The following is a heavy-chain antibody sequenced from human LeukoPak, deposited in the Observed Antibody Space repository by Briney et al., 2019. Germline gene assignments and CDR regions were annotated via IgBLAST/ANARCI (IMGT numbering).Heavy chain of an antibody. CDR3: VRDPEMASTTPFYFDY. V-gene: IGHV3-20*04. D-gene: IGHD5-24*01. CDR1: GFTFDDYG. CDR2: LNWNGGGT. J-gene: IGHJ4*02. Sequence: GGSLRLSCVASGFTFDDYGMSWVRQVPGKGLEWLSGLNWNGGGTAYADSVKGRFTISRDNAKNSLYLHMDSLRAEDTAFYYCVRDPEMASTTPFYFDYWGQGILVTVSS.